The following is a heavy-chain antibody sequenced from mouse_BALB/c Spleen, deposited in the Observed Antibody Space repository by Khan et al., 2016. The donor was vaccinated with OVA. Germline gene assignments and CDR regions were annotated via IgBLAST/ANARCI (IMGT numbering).Heavy chain of an antibody. CDR1: GYTFTSYT. D-gene: IGHD2-14*01. CDR3: VGEGAYHRSDGWFAY. J-gene: IGHJ3*01. Sequence: VQLKQSRAELARPGASVKMSCKASGYTFTSYTIHWVRQRPGQAPEWIGHINPSNDYTNYNQNFKDKATLIVDKSSTTAYMQLSSLTSEDSAIYYCVGEGAYHRSDGWFAYWGQGTLVTVSA. CDR2: INPSNDYT. V-gene: IGHV1-4*01.